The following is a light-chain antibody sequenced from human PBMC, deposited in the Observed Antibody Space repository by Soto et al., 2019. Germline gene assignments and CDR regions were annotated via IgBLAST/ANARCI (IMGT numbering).Light chain of an antibody. CDR1: QTVTSY. Sequence: DVHMTQSPSCLSASLRDNLTLTCRASQTVTSYLNWYQQKPGKAPKILIYAASTLQSGVPSRFSGSGFGTEFTLTITSMKPDDFATDYCQQCNSYPTFGGGTKVDI. J-gene: IGKJ4*01. CDR3: QQCNSYPT. V-gene: IGKV1-16*01. CDR2: AAS.